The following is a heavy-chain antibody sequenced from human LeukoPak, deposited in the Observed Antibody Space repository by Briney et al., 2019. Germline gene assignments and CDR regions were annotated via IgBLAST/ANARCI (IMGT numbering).Heavy chain of an antibody. CDR1: GASISAFH. J-gene: IGHJ4*02. CDR3: ARKDGDY. Sequence: SETLSLTCTVSGASISAFHWTWFRQPAGKGLEWIGLIYSSGSTLFNPSLKSRVAMSVDLTKNQPSLKLTSVTAADTAMYYCARKDGDYWGRGTLVTVS. CDR2: IYSSGST. V-gene: IGHV4-4*07.